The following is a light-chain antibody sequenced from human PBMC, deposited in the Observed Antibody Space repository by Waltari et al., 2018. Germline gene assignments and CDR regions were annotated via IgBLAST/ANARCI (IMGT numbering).Light chain of an antibody. J-gene: IGKJ3*01. CDR1: QDISNY. CDR2: DAS. CDR3: QQYDNLPS. V-gene: IGKV1-33*01. Sequence: DIQMTQSPSSLSASVGDRVTITCQASQDISNYLNWYQQKPGKAPKLLIYDASNLETGDPSRFSGSGSGTDFTFTISNLQPEDIATYHCQQYDNLPSFGPGTKVDIK.